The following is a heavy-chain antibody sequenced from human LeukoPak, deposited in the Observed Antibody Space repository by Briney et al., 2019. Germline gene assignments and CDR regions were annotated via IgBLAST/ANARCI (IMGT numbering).Heavy chain of an antibody. V-gene: IGHV7-4-1*02. J-gene: IGHJ4*02. CDR3: ASQSPSEIAAAGTEDY. CDR2: INTNTGNP. CDR1: GYTFTNYA. Sequence: ASVKVSCKASGYTFTNYAMNWVRQAPGQGLEWMGWINTNTGNPTYAPGFTGRFVFSLDTSVSTAYLQISSLKAEDTAVYYCASQSPSEIAAAGTEDYWGQGTLVTVSS. D-gene: IGHD6-13*01.